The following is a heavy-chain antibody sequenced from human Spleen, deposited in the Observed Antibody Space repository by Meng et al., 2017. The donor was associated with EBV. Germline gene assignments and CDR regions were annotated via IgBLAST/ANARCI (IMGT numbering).Heavy chain of an antibody. D-gene: IGHD3-3*01. CDR1: GFTFSNYA. Sequence: EVQLVESGGGLGQPGGCLRLSCAAAGFTFSNYAISWVRQAPGRGLEWVSTVSGSGGDTRYADSVKGRFTISRDNSKSTLYLQMDSLRAEDTAVYYCAKGTSDFWSGYPVYFDYWGQGTLVTVSS. J-gene: IGHJ4*02. CDR2: VSGSGGDT. V-gene: IGHV3-23*04. CDR3: AKGTSDFWSGYPVYFDY.